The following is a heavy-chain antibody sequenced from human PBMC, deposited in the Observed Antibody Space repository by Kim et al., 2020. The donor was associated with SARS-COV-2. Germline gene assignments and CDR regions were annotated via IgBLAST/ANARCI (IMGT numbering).Heavy chain of an antibody. D-gene: IGHD3-3*01. V-gene: IGHV5-51*01. CDR1: GYSFTSYW. Sequence: GESLKISCKGSGYSFTSYWIGWVRQMPGKGLEWMGIIYPGDSDTRYSPSFQGQVTISADKSISTAYLQWSSLKASDTAMYYCARSEEGVVSLGVYYYYYGRDVWGQGTTVTVSS. CDR2: IYPGDSDT. J-gene: IGHJ6*02. CDR3: ARSEEGVVSLGVYYYYYGRDV.